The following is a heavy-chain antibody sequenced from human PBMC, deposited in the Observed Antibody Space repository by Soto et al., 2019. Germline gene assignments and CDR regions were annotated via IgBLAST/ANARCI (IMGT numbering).Heavy chain of an antibody. CDR1: GGSISSGGYY. Sequence: QVQLQESGPGLVKPSQTLSLTCTVSGGSISSGGYYWSWIRQHPGKGLEWIGYIYYSRSTYYNPSLKSRVTISVDTSKNQFSLKLSSVTAADTAVYYCARAVVVVSNWFDPWGQGTLVTVSS. D-gene: IGHD2-15*01. V-gene: IGHV4-31*03. CDR3: ARAVVVVSNWFDP. CDR2: IYYSRST. J-gene: IGHJ5*02.